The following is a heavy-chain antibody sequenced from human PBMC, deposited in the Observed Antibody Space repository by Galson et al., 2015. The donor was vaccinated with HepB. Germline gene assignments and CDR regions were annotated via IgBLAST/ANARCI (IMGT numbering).Heavy chain of an antibody. CDR1: GYTFTSYY. J-gene: IGHJ4*02. D-gene: IGHD3-22*01. CDR3: AKGRGPYDSNGYSSFDY. CDR2: INPSGGST. Sequence: SVKVSCKASGYTFTSYYMHWVRQAPGQGLEWMGIINPSGGSTSYAQKFQGRVTMTRDTSTSTVYMELSSLRSEDTAVYYCAKGRGPYDSNGYSSFDYWGQGTLVTVSS. V-gene: IGHV1-46*01.